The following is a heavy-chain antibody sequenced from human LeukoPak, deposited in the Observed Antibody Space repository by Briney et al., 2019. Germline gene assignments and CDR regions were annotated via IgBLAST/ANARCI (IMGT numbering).Heavy chain of an antibody. CDR1: GGTFSSYA. CDR3: ARGQSKLAAAGGGAFDI. Sequence: ASVKVSCKASGGTFSSYAISWVRQAPGQGLEWMGGIIPIFGTANYAQKFQGRVTITADESTSTAYMELSSLRSEDTAVYYCARGQSKLAAAGGGAFDIWGQGTMVTVSS. CDR2: IIPIFGTA. J-gene: IGHJ3*02. D-gene: IGHD6-13*01. V-gene: IGHV1-69*13.